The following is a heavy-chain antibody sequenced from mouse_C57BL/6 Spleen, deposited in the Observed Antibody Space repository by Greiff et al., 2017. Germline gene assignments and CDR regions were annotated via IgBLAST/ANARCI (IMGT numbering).Heavy chain of an antibody. CDR2: IYPGDGDT. Sequence: QVQLKESGPELVKPGASVKISCKASGYAFSSSWMNWVKQRPGKGLEWIGRIYPGDGDTNYNGKFKGKATLTADKSSSTAYMQLSSLTSEDSAVYICAREPDYCGSPYWYFDVWGTGTTVTVSS. V-gene: IGHV1-82*01. CDR3: AREPDYCGSPYWYFDV. D-gene: IGHD1-1*01. J-gene: IGHJ1*03. CDR1: GYAFSSSW.